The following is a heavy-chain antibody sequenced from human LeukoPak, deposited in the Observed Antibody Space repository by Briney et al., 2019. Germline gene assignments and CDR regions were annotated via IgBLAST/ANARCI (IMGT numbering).Heavy chain of an antibody. J-gene: IGHJ3*02. CDR2: ISWNSGSI. CDR3: AREKYGVDAFDI. D-gene: IGHD2-2*01. CDR1: GFTFDDYA. V-gene: IGHV3-9*01. Sequence: GGSLRLSCAASGFTFDDYAMHWVRQAPGKGLEWVSGISWNSGSIGYVDSVKGRFTISRDNAKNSLYLQMNSLRAEDTAVYYCAREKYGVDAFDIWGQGTMVTVSS.